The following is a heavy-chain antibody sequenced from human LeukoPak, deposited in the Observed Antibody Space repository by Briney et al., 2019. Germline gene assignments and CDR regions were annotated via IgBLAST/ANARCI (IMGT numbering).Heavy chain of an antibody. CDR1: GFTFSSYW. CDR3: ARGGPIDY. V-gene: IGHV3-74*01. D-gene: IGHD3/OR15-3a*01. J-gene: IGHJ4*02. Sequence: GGSLRLSCAASGFTFSSYWIHWVRQASGKGLLWVSHINSDGANINYADSVKGRFTVSRDNAKNTLFLQMNTLRAEDTAVYYCARGGPIDYWGQGTLVTVSS. CDR2: INSDGANI.